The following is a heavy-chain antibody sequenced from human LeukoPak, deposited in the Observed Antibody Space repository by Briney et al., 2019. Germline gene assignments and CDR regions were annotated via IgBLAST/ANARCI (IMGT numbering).Heavy chain of an antibody. CDR1: GGSISSANYY. D-gene: IGHD6-13*01. CDR3: GGVGYSSSYADY. V-gene: IGHV4-30-4*01. Sequence: SQTLSLTCIVSGGSISSANYYWSCIRQPPGKGLEWIGYIYYSGSTYYNPSLKSRSTIPVDTSKNQFSLKLSSLTAAAPAANYCGGVGYSSSYADYWGQGTLVTVS. J-gene: IGHJ4*02. CDR2: IYYSGST.